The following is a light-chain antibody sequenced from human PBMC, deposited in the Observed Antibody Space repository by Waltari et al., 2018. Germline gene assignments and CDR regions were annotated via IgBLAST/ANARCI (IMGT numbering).Light chain of an antibody. J-gene: IGKJ2*01. CDR2: GSS. CDR3: QQYGSSVMYT. Sequence: IVWSQSPVTLSLSSVERATLSCRASQSLTRRYLAWYQQNTGQAPRLLIYGSSSRAAGIPDRFSGSGSGTDFTLTISRLEPEDFAVYYCQQYGSSVMYTFGQGTKLEIK. CDR1: QSLTRRY. V-gene: IGKV3-20*01.